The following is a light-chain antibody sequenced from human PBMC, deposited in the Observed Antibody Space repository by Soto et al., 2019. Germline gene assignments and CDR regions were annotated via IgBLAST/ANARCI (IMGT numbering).Light chain of an antibody. Sequence: EFVLTQSPGTLSLSPGERATLSCRASQTVRNNYLAWYQQKPGQAPRLLIYGASSRATGIPDRFSGSGSGTDFTLTISRLEPEDFAVYYCQQRSNWPWTFGQGTKVDI. V-gene: IGKV3D-20*02. J-gene: IGKJ1*01. CDR3: QQRSNWPWT. CDR1: QTVRNNY. CDR2: GAS.